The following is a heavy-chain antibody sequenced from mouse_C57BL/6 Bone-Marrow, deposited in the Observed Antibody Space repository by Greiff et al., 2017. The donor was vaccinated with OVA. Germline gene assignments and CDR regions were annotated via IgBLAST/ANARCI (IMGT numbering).Heavy chain of an antibody. CDR3: ARPYYGSSYWYFDV. CDR2: ISNLAYSI. Sequence: EVQLVESWGGLVQPGGSLKLSCAASGFTFSDYGMAWVRQAPRKGPEWVAFISNLAYSIYYADTVTGRFTISRENAKNTLYLEMSSLRSEDTAMYYCARPYYGSSYWYFDVWGTGTTVTVSS. D-gene: IGHD1-1*01. V-gene: IGHV5-15*01. CDR1: GFTFSDYG. J-gene: IGHJ1*03.